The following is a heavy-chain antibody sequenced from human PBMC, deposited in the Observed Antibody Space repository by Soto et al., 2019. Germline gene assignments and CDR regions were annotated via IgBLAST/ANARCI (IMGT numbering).Heavy chain of an antibody. D-gene: IGHD6-13*01. CDR1: GGSFSRYA. J-gene: IGHJ4*02. CDR2: IIPILGSP. Sequence: GXLVKVSCDASGGSFSRYAVSWGRQAPGQGLVWMGGIIPILGSPNYAERFQDRLTIIADESTSTTYMELRSLRSDDTAVYYCARDLSSYSSSWYPFDYWGQGTLVTVSS. V-gene: IGHV1-69*13. CDR3: ARDLSSYSSSWYPFDY.